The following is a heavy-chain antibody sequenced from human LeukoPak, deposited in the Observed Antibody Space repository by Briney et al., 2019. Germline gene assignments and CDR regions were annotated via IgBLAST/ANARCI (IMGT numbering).Heavy chain of an antibody. J-gene: IGHJ4*02. Sequence: TSETLSLTCTVSGGSISSSSYYWGWIRQPPGKGLEWIGSIYYSGSTYYNPSLKSRVTISVDTSKNQFSLKLSSVTAADTAVYYCARIAAAGISTSPTWGQGTLVTVSS. D-gene: IGHD6-13*01. CDR2: IYYSGST. CDR3: ARIAAAGISTSPT. V-gene: IGHV4-39*01. CDR1: GGSISSSSYY.